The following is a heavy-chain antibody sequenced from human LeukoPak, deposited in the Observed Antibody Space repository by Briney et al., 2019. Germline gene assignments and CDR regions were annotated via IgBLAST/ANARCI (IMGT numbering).Heavy chain of an antibody. Sequence: GESLKISCKGSGFNFTAYWIAWVRQMPGKGLEWMGISHPINSDTKYSPSFQGQVTISADKSSSTAYLRWNSLKASDTAMYYCARHQYYYDSSGSYGWFDSWGQGTLVTVSS. CDR2: SHPINSDT. V-gene: IGHV5-51*01. J-gene: IGHJ5*01. D-gene: IGHD3-22*01. CDR1: GFNFTAYW. CDR3: ARHQYYYDSSGSYGWFDS.